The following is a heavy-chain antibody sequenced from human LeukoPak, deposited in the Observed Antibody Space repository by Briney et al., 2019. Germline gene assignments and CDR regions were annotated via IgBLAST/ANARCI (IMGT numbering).Heavy chain of an antibody. CDR1: GGSISSSSYY. V-gene: IGHV4-39*06. Sequence: SETLSLTCTVSGGSISSSSYYWGWIRQPPGKGLEWIGSIYYSGSTYYNPSLKSRVTISVDTSKNQFPLKLSSVTAADTAVYYCARDLPSLRFLEWFHWFDPWGQGTLVTVSS. CDR3: ARDLPSLRFLEWFHWFDP. D-gene: IGHD3-3*01. CDR2: IYYSGST. J-gene: IGHJ5*02.